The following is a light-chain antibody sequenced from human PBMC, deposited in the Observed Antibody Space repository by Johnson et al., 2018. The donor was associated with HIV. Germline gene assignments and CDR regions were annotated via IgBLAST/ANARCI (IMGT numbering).Light chain of an antibody. V-gene: IGLV1-51*01. CDR3: GTWDSSLSAGV. CDR2: DNN. J-gene: IGLJ1*01. Sequence: QPVLTQPPSVSAAPGQTVTISCSGSSSNVGSSFVSWYRQVPGTAPKLLIYDNNKRPSGIPDRFSGSKSGKSATLGITGLQPGDEADYYCGTWDSSLSAGVFGTGTKVTVL. CDR1: SSNVGSSF.